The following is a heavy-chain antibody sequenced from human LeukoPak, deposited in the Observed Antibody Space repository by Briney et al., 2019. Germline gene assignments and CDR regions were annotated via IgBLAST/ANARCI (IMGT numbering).Heavy chain of an antibody. Sequence: PSETLSLTCTVSGGSISSGGYYWSWIRQHAGKGLEWIGYIYYSGSTYYNPSLKSRVTISVDTSKNQFSLKLSSVTAADTAVYYCARVKWLPQFAIDYWGQGTLVTVSS. V-gene: IGHV4-31*03. D-gene: IGHD6-19*01. CDR2: IYYSGST. CDR1: GGSISSGGYY. CDR3: ARVKWLPQFAIDY. J-gene: IGHJ4*02.